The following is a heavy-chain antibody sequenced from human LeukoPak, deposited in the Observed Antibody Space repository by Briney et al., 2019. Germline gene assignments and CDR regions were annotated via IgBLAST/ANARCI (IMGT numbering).Heavy chain of an antibody. CDR3: ARDRPTGASRIFVVQ. V-gene: IGHV3-21*06. D-gene: IGHD2-15*01. CDR1: GFTFTTYA. Sequence: GGSLRLSCTASGFTFTTYAMTWVRPAPGKGLEWISSMSSGSRYIYYADSVRGRFTISRDNTRSSPYLAMNNLRAEDTAIYYSARDRPTGASRIFVVQWGQGTPVTVSS. J-gene: IGHJ4*02. CDR2: MSSGSRYI.